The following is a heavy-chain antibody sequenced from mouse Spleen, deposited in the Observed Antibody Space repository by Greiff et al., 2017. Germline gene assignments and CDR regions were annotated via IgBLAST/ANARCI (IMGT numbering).Heavy chain of an antibody. J-gene: IGHJ3*01. V-gene: IGHV1-81*01. Sequence: VKLMESGAELARPGASVKLSCKASGYTFTSYGISWVKQRTGQGLEWIGEIYPRSGNTYYNEKFKGKATLTADKSSSTAYMELRSLTSEDSAVYFCARGRLGGAWFAYWGQGTLVTVSA. CDR3: ARGRLGGAWFAY. CDR1: GYTFTSYG. CDR2: IYPRSGNT. D-gene: IGHD4-1*01.